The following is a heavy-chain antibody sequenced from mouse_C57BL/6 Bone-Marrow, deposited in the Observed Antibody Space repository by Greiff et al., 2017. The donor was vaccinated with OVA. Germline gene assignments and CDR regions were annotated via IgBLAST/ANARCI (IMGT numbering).Heavy chain of an antibody. D-gene: IGHD4-1*01. J-gene: IGHJ3*01. Sequence: EVHLVESGGGLVQPGGSLKLSCAASGFTFSDYYMYWVRQTPEKRLEWVAYISNGGGSTYYPDTVKGRFTISRDNAKNTLYLQMSRLKSEDTAMYYCASQLGLAYWGQGTLVTVSA. CDR1: GFTFSDYY. V-gene: IGHV5-12*01. CDR2: ISNGGGST. CDR3: ASQLGLAY.